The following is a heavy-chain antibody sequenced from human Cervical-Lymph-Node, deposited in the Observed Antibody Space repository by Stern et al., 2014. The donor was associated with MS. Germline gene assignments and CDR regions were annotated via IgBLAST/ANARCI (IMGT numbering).Heavy chain of an antibody. J-gene: IGHJ5*02. CDR3: GRGQQSFDP. CDR1: GYTFTSDA. D-gene: IGHD6-13*01. Sequence: QVQLVQSGAEVKKPGASVKVSCKASGYTFTSDAINWVRQAPGQRLEWMGRINTANGDTYYSEKFQGRVAFTRDTSANTADMELFSLTSEDTTVYYCGRGQQSFDPWGQGTLVTVSA. V-gene: IGHV1-3*04. CDR2: INTANGDT.